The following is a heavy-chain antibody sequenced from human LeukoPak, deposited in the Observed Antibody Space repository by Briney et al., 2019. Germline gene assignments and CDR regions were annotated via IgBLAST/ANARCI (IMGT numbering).Heavy chain of an antibody. V-gene: IGHV3-74*01. CDR3: ARGRPHGNDY. Sequence: GGSLRLSCAASGFTFSSYSMNWVRQAPGKGLVWVSRIASDGSSTTYADSVKGRFSISRDNAKNTLYLQTNSLRVEDTAVYYCARGRPHGNDYWGQGTLVTVSS. CDR1: GFTFSSYS. CDR2: IASDGSST. J-gene: IGHJ4*02. D-gene: IGHD4-23*01.